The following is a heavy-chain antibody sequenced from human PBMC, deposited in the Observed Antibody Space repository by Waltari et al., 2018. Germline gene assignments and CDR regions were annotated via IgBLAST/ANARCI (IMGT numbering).Heavy chain of an antibody. CDR2: ISSSSSYI. CDR1: GFTFSSYS. J-gene: IGHJ4*02. CDR3: ARSEYWNDFDY. D-gene: IGHD1-1*01. Sequence: EVQVVESGGDLVQPGGSLRLSCAASGFTFSSYSLNWVRQDPGRGLGGVTSISSSSSYINYAASGKGRFTISRDNAKQSLYLQMNSLRAEDTAVYYCARSEYWNDFDYWGQGTLVTVSS. V-gene: IGHV3-21*01.